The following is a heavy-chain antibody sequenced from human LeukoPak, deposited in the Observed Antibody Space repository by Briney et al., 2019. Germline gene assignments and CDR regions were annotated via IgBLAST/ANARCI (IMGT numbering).Heavy chain of an antibody. V-gene: IGHV1-2*02. CDR2: INPNSGGT. D-gene: IGHD3-10*01. Sequence: GASVKVSCKASGYTFTGYYMHWVRQAPGQGLEWMGWINPNSGGTNYAQKLQGRVTMTRDTSISTAYMELSRLRSDDTAVYYCATGTWLGVPLDYWGQGTLVTVSS. J-gene: IGHJ4*02. CDR3: ATGTWLGVPLDY. CDR1: GYTFTGYY.